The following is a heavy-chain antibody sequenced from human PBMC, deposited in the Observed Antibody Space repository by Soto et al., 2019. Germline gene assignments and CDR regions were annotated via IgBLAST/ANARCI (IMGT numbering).Heavy chain of an antibody. D-gene: IGHD2-21*01. CDR2: VKSKVDGGTI. V-gene: IGHV3-15*07. CDR3: TIDVPTLIPRADY. Sequence: EVQLVESGGGLAKPGGSLRLSCAASGFTFSGAWLNWVRQAPGKGLEWVGRVKSKVDGGTIDDAAPVQGRFTISRDDSEDTLYLQMSSLKIEDTAVYYCTIDVPTLIPRADYWGQGILVTVSS. CDR1: GFTFSGAW. J-gene: IGHJ4*02.